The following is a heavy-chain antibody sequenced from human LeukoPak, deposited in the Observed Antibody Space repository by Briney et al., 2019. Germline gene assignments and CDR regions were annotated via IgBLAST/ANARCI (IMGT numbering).Heavy chain of an antibody. V-gene: IGHV3-30-3*01. Sequence: PGGSLRLSCAASGFTFSSYAMHWVRQAPGKGLEWVAVISYDGSNKYYADSVKGRFTISRDNSKNTLYLQMNSLRAEDTAVYYCARAPIVVVPAAKLYTFDYWGQGTLVTVSS. J-gene: IGHJ4*02. CDR1: GFTFSSYA. CDR3: ARAPIVVVPAAKLYTFDY. CDR2: ISYDGSNK. D-gene: IGHD2-2*01.